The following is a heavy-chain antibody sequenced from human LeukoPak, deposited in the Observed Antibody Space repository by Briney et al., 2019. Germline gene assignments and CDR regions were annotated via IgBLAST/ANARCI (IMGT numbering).Heavy chain of an antibody. D-gene: IGHD3-3*01. Sequence: GGSLRLSCAASGFTLSNYNMNWVRQAPGKGLEWVSYISTSSITKYYADSVKGRFTISRDNARNSLYLQMNSLRAEDTAVYYCAKPFGFLEWLYGGYFDSWGQGTLVTVSS. CDR1: GFTLSNYN. CDR2: ISTSSITK. CDR3: AKPFGFLEWLYGGYFDS. J-gene: IGHJ4*02. V-gene: IGHV3-48*01.